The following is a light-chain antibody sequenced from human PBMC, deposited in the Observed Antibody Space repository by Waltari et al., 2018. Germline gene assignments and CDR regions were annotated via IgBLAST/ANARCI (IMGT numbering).Light chain of an antibody. CDR2: DVS. V-gene: IGLV2-14*03. J-gene: IGLJ1*01. CDR3: SAYTTSVTLV. CDR1: SRDVGAYDI. Sequence: QSALTQPASLPGSPGQSLPLSSTGTSRDVGAYDILSWYQQHPGKAPQLMIYDVSNRPSGISNRFSGSKSGNTASLSISGLQTEDEAEYYCSAYTTSVTLVFGTGTKVTVL.